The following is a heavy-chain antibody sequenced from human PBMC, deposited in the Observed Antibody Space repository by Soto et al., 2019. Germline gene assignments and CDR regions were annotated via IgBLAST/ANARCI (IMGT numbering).Heavy chain of an antibody. Sequence: PGGSLRLSCVESDFAVSNYGMQWVRQAPSKGLEGVALIWDEGTNKYYGDSVKGRFTVSRDKSKKTLYLQMNILRADDTGVYYRVRGGSCRGGSCYTNLDFYGDYEGFDYWGQGT. J-gene: IGHJ4*02. CDR2: IWDEGTNK. D-gene: IGHD2-15*01. CDR3: VRGGSCRGGSCYTNLDFYGDYEGFDY. V-gene: IGHV3-33*01. CDR1: DFAVSNYG.